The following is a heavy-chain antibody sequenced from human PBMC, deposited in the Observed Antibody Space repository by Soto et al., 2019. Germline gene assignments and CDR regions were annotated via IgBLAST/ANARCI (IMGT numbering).Heavy chain of an antibody. Sequence: QVQLVQSGAEVKKPGSSVKVSCKASGGTFSSYTISWVRQAPGQGLEWMGRIIPILGIASYAQKFQGRGTITAVRSTRPASWDPGRLASEDTAVYYCAGEGGPRGYCSGGSCPSFVWGQRTLVTVSS. CDR1: GGTFSSYT. V-gene: IGHV1-69*02. CDR2: IIPILGIA. J-gene: IGHJ4*02. CDR3: AGEGGPRGYCSGGSCPSFV. D-gene: IGHD2-15*01.